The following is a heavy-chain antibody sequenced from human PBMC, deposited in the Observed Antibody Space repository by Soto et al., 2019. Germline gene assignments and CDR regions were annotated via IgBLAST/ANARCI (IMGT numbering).Heavy chain of an antibody. V-gene: IGHV3-9*01. Sequence: EVQLVESGGGLVQPGRSLRLSCAASGFTFDDYAMHWVRQAPGKGLAWVSGISWNSGSIGYADSVKGRFTISRDNAKNSLYLQMNSLRAEDTALYYCAKDLRVAGGFDYWGQGTLVTVSS. CDR3: AKDLRVAGGFDY. CDR1: GFTFDDYA. J-gene: IGHJ4*02. CDR2: ISWNSGSI. D-gene: IGHD6-19*01.